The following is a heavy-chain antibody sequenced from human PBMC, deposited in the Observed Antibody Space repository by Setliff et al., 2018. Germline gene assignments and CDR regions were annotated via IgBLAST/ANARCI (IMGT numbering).Heavy chain of an antibody. Sequence: SETLSLTCTVSGGPINSDRYYWGWIRQPPGKGLEWIGSMYSSGSTYYNPSHKSRVTISEDTAQNKFSLKMSSVTAADTAAYYCASQPRVTLFGVVAFDYWGQGILVTVSS. CDR3: ASQPRVTLFGVVAFDY. D-gene: IGHD3-3*01. V-gene: IGHV4-39*01. CDR1: GGPINSDRYY. J-gene: IGHJ4*02. CDR2: MYSSGST.